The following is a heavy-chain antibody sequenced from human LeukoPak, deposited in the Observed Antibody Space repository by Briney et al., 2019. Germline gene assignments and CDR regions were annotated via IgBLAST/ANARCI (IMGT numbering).Heavy chain of an antibody. D-gene: IGHD2-15*01. Sequence: PGGSLRLSCAASEFTFSSYSMNWVRQAPGKGLEWVSYITNSGNSKSYAGTAKGRFTISRDNSMDTLYLQMNSPTTEDTAVYYCAKVGLNRGQCSSGTCYYTPEDNWLDPWGQGTLVTVSS. CDR2: ITNSGNSK. CDR1: EFTFSSYS. CDR3: AKVGLNRGQCSSGTCYYTPEDNWLDP. V-gene: IGHV3-48*01. J-gene: IGHJ5*02.